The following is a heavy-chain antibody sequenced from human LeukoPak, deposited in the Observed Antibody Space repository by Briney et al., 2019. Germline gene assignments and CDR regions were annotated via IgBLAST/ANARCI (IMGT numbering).Heavy chain of an antibody. D-gene: IGHD1-7*01. Sequence: SETLSLTCTVSGGSMSSYYWSWIRQPAGKGLEWIGRIYISGGTQYNPSLNSRVTMSLDTFKNQFSLRLSSVTAADTAVYYCARDQSLNWNYDYFDSWGQGTLVTVSS. CDR1: GGSMSSYY. J-gene: IGHJ4*02. CDR3: ARDQSLNWNYDYFDS. CDR2: IYISGGT. V-gene: IGHV4-4*07.